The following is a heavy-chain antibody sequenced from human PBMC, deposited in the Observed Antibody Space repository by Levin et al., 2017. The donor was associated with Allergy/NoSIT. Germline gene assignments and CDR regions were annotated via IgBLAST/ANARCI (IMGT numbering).Heavy chain of an antibody. CDR3: AKDHYDYIWGSYEYFDL. CDR2: ISGSGGST. J-gene: IGHJ2*01. V-gene: IGHV3-23*01. D-gene: IGHD3-16*01. CDR1: GFTFSSYA. Sequence: GESLKISCAASGFTFSSYAMSWVRQAPGKGLEWVSAISGSGGSTYYADSVKGRFTISRDNSKNTLYLQMNSLRAEDTAVYYCAKDHYDYIWGSYEYFDLWGRGTLVTVSS.